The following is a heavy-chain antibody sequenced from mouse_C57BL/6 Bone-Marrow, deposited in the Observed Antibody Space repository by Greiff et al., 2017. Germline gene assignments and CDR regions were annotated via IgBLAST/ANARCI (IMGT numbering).Heavy chain of an antibody. CDR1: GYTFTDYN. J-gene: IGHJ4*01. CDR3: ARRSIYYGYDWYAMDY. Sequence: EVQLQQSGPELVKPGASVKMSCKASGYTFTDYNMHWVKQSHGKSLEWIGYINPNNGGTSYNQKFKGKATLTVNKSSSTAYMELRSLTSEDSAVYYCARRSIYYGYDWYAMDYWGQGTSVTVSS. V-gene: IGHV1-22*01. CDR2: INPNNGGT. D-gene: IGHD2-2*01.